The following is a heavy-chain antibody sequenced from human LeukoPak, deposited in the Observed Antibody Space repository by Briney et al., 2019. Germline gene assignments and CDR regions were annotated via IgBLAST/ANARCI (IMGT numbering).Heavy chain of an antibody. CDR2: ISYDGSNK. V-gene: IGHV3-30-3*01. CDR1: GFTFSSYA. CDR3: ARTLQYYDFWSALAYYYYYGMDV. Sequence: PGGSLRLSCAASGFTFSSYAMHWVRQAPGKGLEWVAVISYDGSNKYYADSVKGRFTISRDNSKNTLYLQMNSLRAEDTAVYYCARTLQYYDFWSALAYYYYYGMDVWGQGTTVTVSS. J-gene: IGHJ6*02. D-gene: IGHD3-3*01.